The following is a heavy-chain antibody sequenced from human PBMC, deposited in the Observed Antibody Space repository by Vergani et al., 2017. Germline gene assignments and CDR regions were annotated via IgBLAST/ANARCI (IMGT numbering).Heavy chain of an antibody. J-gene: IGHJ5*02. CDR3: ARVGTLLPNWFDP. D-gene: IGHD2-15*01. V-gene: IGHV4-34*01. Sequence: QVQLQQWGAGLLKPSETLSLTCAVYGGSFNGYYWSWIRQPPGKGLEWIGEINHSGSTNYNPSLKSRVTLSVDTSKNTFSLKLRAVTSADTAVYYCARVGTLLPNWFDPWGQGTLVTVSS. CDR1: GGSFNGYY. CDR2: INHSGST.